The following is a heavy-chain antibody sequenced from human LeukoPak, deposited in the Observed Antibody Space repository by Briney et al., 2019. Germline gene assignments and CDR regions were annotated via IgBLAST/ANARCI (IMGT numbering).Heavy chain of an antibody. CDR2: IYYSGST. V-gene: IGHV4-39*01. CDR1: GGSISSSSYY. D-gene: IGHD2-2*01. Sequence: SETLSLTCTVSGGSISSSSYYWGWIRQPPGKGLEWIGSIYYSGSTYYNPSLKSRVTISVDTSKDQFSLKLSSVTAADTAVYYCAQIGYCSSTSCLGWGQGTLVTVSS. J-gene: IGHJ4*02. CDR3: AQIGYCSSTSCLG.